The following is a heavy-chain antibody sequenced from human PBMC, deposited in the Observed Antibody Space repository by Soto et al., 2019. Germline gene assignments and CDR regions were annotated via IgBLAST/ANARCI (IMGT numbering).Heavy chain of an antibody. J-gene: IGHJ4*02. D-gene: IGHD1-26*01. CDR2: ITPKSGEI. V-gene: IGHV1-2*02. Sequence: QVHLVQSGAEVKRPGDSVKVSCKASGYTFTDYHIHWVRQAPGQGLEWMGRITPKSGEIYYSPKFQGRVTLTRDTSISTAYIELTPLRLDETAVYYCARAPIWGPTGDFDSWGQGTLATVSS. CDR3: ARAPIWGPTGDFDS. CDR1: GYTFTDYH.